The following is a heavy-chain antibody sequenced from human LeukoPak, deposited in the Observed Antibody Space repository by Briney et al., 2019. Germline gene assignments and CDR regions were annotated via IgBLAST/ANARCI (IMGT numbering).Heavy chain of an antibody. D-gene: IGHD2-2*01. V-gene: IGHV4-30-2*01. CDR1: GGSISSGGYY. Sequence: PSETLSLTCTVSGGSISSGGYYWSWIRQPPGKGLEWIGYIYHSGSTYYNPSLKSRVTISVDRSKNQFSLRLSSVTAADTAVYYCARWRGYCSSTSCQTGTFDYWGQGTLVTVSS. J-gene: IGHJ4*02. CDR3: ARWRGYCSSTSCQTGTFDY. CDR2: IYHSGST.